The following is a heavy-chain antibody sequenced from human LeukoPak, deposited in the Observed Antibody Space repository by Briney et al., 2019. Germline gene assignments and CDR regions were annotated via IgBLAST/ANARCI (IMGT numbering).Heavy chain of an antibody. D-gene: IGHD4-17*01. J-gene: IGHJ4*02. CDR1: GYTLTELS. CDR3: ATDLFPEETTVIPPFDY. Sequence: ASVKVSCRVSGYTLTELSMHWARQAPGKGLEWMGGFDPEDGETIYAQKFQGRVTMTEDTSTDTAYMELSSLRSEDTAVYYCATDLFPEETTVIPPFDYWGQGTLVTVSS. V-gene: IGHV1-24*01. CDR2: FDPEDGET.